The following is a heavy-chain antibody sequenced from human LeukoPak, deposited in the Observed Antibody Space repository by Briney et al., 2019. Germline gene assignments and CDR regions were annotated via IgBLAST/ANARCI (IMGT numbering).Heavy chain of an antibody. V-gene: IGHV4-34*01. CDR3: ARLENCSGGSCYSP. D-gene: IGHD2-15*01. CDR2: INHSGST. J-gene: IGHJ5*02. CDR1: GGSFSGYY. Sequence: KPSETLSLTCAVYGGSFSGYYWSWIRQPPGKGLEWIGEINHSGSTNYNPSLKSRVTISVDTSKNQFSLKLSSVTAADTAVYYCARLENCSGGSCYSPWGQGTLVTVSS.